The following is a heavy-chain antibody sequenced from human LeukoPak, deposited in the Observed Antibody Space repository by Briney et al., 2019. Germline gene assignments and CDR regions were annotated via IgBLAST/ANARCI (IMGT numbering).Heavy chain of an antibody. D-gene: IGHD2-2*01. V-gene: IGHV1-46*01. Sequence: ASVKVSCKASGYTFTSYYMHWVRQAPGQGLEWMGLINPSGGSTSYAQKFQGRVTMTRDTSTSTVYMELSSLRSEDTAVYYCARRGETAVVPAATFFDYWGQGTLVTVSS. CDR2: INPSGGST. J-gene: IGHJ4*02. CDR1: GYTFTSYY. CDR3: ARRGETAVVPAATFFDY.